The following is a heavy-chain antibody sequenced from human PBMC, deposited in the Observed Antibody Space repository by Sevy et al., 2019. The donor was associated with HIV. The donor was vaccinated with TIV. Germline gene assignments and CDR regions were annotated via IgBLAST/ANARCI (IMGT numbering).Heavy chain of an antibody. CDR1: GFTFSSYA. D-gene: IGHD2-21*02. CDR2: ISGSGGST. J-gene: IGHJ6*02. V-gene: IGHV3-23*01. CDR3: AKDPVVVTANDYYYGMDV. Sequence: GGSLRLSCAASGFTFSSYAMSWVRQAPGKGLEWVSAISGSGGSTYYADSGKGRFTISRDNSKNTLYLQMNSLRAEDTAVYYCAKDPVVVTANDYYYGMDVWGQGTMVTVSS.